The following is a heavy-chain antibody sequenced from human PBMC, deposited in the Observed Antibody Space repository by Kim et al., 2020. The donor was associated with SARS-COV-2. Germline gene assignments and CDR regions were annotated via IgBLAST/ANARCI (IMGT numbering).Heavy chain of an antibody. J-gene: IGHJ4*02. Sequence: FADSVKGRFTISRDNFKNTLYLQMNSLRAEDMAVYYCAKDPDEGEPTTSDWGPGAPVTVSS. V-gene: IGHV3-23*01. CDR3: AKDPDEGEPTTSD. D-gene: IGHD1-1*01.